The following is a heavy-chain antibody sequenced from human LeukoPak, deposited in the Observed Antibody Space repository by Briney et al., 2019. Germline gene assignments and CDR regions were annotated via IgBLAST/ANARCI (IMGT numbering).Heavy chain of an antibody. CDR2: INPNSGGT. D-gene: IGHD5-18*01. CDR3: ARANVDTAMVYYYYGMDV. J-gene: IGHJ6*02. Sequence: ASVKVSCKASGYTFTVYYMHWVPQAPGQGLEWMGWINPNSGGTNYAQKFQGRVTMTRDTSISTAYMELSRLRSDDTAVYYCARANVDTAMVYYYYGMDVWGQGTTVTVSS. V-gene: IGHV1-2*02. CDR1: GYTFTVYY.